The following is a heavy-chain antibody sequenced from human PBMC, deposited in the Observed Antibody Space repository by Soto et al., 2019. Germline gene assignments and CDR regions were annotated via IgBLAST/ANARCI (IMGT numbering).Heavy chain of an antibody. J-gene: IGHJ4*02. CDR1: GLCFSNYG. V-gene: IGHV3-30*03. Sequence: GGSLRLSCAASGLCFSNYGTHCVSQAPGKGLEWVAMIPDDGGNKYYADSVMGRFTISRDNSKNTLYLQMNSLRAEDTAVYYCASDPRGGYSSGWAFDYWGQGTLVTVSA. D-gene: IGHD6-19*01. CDR2: IPDDGGNK. CDR3: ASDPRGGYSSGWAFDY.